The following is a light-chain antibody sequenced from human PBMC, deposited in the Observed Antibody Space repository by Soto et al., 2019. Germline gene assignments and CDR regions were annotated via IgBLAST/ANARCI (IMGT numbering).Light chain of an antibody. V-gene: IGKV1-5*03. J-gene: IGKJ1*01. CDR2: KAS. CDR3: QQYNSWWK. CDR1: QSISSW. Sequence: DIQMTQSPSTLSASVGDRVTITCRASQSISSWLAWYQQKPGKAPKLLIYKASSLESGVPSRFSGSGSGTEFTLTISSLQPDDFATYYCQQYNSWWKFGQGTKVEIK.